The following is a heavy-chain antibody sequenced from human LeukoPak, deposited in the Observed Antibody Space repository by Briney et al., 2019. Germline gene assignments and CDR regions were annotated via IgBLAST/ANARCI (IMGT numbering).Heavy chain of an antibody. Sequence: ASVKVSCKASGYTFSDYYIHWVRQAPGQGLEWMAWINPNSGGTNYAQKFQGRVTMTRDTSISTVYMEMSRLRSDDTAVYYCARESVPAVAARRGLNYWGQGTLVAVSS. CDR1: GYTFSDYY. D-gene: IGHD6-6*01. CDR2: INPNSGGT. CDR3: ARESVPAVAARRGLNY. J-gene: IGHJ4*02. V-gene: IGHV1-2*02.